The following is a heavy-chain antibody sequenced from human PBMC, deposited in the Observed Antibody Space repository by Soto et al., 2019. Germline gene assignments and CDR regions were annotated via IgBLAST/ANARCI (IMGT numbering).Heavy chain of an antibody. J-gene: IGHJ6*02. CDR1: GFTLRTYS. CDR3: ARVPSSGSYRSYYYYGMDV. D-gene: IGHD1-26*01. V-gene: IGHV3-48*02. CDR2: ISSSSNTI. Sequence: PGGSLRLSCTASGFTLRTYSLNWVRQAPGKGLEWISYISSSSNTIYYADSVKGRFTISRDNAKNSLSLQMNSLRDEDTAVYYCARVPSSGSYRSYYYYGMDVWGQGTTVTVSS.